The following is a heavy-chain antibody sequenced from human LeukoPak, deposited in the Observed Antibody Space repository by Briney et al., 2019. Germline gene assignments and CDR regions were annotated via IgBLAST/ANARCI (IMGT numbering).Heavy chain of an antibody. J-gene: IGHJ3*02. Sequence: GGSLRLSCAASGFTVSSNYMSWVRQAPGKGLEWVSVIYSGGSTYYADSVKGRFTISRDNSKNTLYLQMNSLRAEDTAVYYCARWGGGSYFEGDAFDIWGQGTMVTVSS. CDR1: GFTVSSNY. D-gene: IGHD1-26*01. V-gene: IGHV3-53*01. CDR2: IYSGGST. CDR3: ARWGGGSYFEGDAFDI.